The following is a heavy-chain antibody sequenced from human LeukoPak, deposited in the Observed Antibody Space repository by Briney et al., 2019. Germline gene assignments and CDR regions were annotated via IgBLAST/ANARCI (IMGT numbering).Heavy chain of an antibody. CDR1: GGTFSSYA. Sequence: SVKVSCKASGGTFSSYAISWVRQAPGQGLEWMGGIIPIFGTANYAQKFQGRVTITADESTSTAYMELSSLRSEDTAVYYCARARDIVVVPAAIDYYYGMDVWGQGTTVTVSS. V-gene: IGHV1-69*01. D-gene: IGHD2-2*01. CDR3: ARARDIVVVPAAIDYYYGMDV. J-gene: IGHJ6*02. CDR2: IIPIFGTA.